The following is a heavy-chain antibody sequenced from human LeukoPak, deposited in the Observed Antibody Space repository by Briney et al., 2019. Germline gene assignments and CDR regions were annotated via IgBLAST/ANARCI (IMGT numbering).Heavy chain of an antibody. CDR1: GYTFSGYY. Sequence: ASVKVSCKASGYTFSGYYIHWVRQAPGRGLEWMGRINPNSGGTNYAQKFQGRVTMTRDASITTAYMELSSLISDDTAVYYCARDRDGSSRNWFDPWGQGTLVTVSS. V-gene: IGHV1-2*06. CDR3: ARDRDGSSRNWFDP. J-gene: IGHJ5*02. CDR2: INPNSGGT. D-gene: IGHD6-13*01.